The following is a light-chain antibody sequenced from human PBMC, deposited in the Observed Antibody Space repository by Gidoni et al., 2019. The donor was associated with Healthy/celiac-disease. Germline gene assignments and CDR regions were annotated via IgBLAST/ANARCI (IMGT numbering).Light chain of an antibody. CDR3: CSYAGSSTHVV. CDR1: SSDVGSYNL. Sequence: QSALTQPASVSGYTGQSITISCTGTSSDVGSYNLVSWYQQHPGKAPNLMIYEGSKRPSGVSNRFSGSKSGNTASLTISGLQAEDEADYYCCSYAGSSTHVVFGGGTKLTVL. CDR2: EGS. J-gene: IGLJ2*01. V-gene: IGLV2-23*01.